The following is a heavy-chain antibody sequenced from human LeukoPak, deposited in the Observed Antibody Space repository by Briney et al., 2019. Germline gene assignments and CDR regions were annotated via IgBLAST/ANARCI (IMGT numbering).Heavy chain of an antibody. CDR2: ISYDGSNK. CDR1: GFTFSSYG. J-gene: IGHJ5*02. CDR3: ARSVPLVRGVSRNWFDP. D-gene: IGHD3-10*01. Sequence: PGRSLRLSCAASGFTFSSYGMHWVRQAPGKGLEWVAIISYDGSNKYSADSVKGRFTISRDNAKNSLYLQMNSLRAEDTAVYYCARSVPLVRGVSRNWFDPWGQGTLVTVSS. V-gene: IGHV3-30*03.